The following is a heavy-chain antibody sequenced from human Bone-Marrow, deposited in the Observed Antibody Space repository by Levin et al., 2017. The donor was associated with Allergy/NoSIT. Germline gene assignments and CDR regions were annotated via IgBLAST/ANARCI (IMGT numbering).Heavy chain of an antibody. D-gene: IGHD3-22*01. CDR1: GFTSDDHG. CDR3: ARGMAFYDSSGYYNLDVFDM. Sequence: GGSLRLSCAASGFTSDDHGMHWVRQAPGKGLEWVSGINRNAVSMGYADSVKGRFTISRDNAKNSLYLQMNSLRAEDTAIYHCARGMAFYDSSGYYNLDVFDMWGQGTLVTVSS. CDR2: INRNAVSM. V-gene: IGHV3-20*01. J-gene: IGHJ3*02.